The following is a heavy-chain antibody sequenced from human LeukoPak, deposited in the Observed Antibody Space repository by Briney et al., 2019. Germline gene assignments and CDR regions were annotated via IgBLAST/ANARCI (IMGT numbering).Heavy chain of an antibody. J-gene: IGHJ6*03. D-gene: IGHD4-17*01. V-gene: IGHV3-23*01. CDR1: GFTFSSDA. Sequence: PGGSLRLSRAASGFTFSSDAMSWVRQAPGKGLGWVLAISGSGGSTYYADSVKGRFTISRDNSKNTLYLQMNSLRAEDTAVYYCAKLYGDYYYYYMDVWGKGATVTASS. CDR2: ISGSGGST. CDR3: AKLYGDYYYYYMDV.